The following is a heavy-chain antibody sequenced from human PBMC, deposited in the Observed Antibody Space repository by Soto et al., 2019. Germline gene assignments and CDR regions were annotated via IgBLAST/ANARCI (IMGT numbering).Heavy chain of an antibody. CDR3: ARVSTGSSGGWFDP. Sequence: QVQVVQSGAEVKKYGASVKVSCKTSGYTFTSHGINWVRQAPGRGLEWMGWISPYNGNTNYAQNLQGRVTMTTDTSPSTAYMDLRSLRSDDTAVYYCARVSTGSSGGWFDPWGQGTLVTVSS. CDR1: GYTFTSHG. V-gene: IGHV1-18*04. D-gene: IGHD6-25*01. CDR2: ISPYNGNT. J-gene: IGHJ5*02.